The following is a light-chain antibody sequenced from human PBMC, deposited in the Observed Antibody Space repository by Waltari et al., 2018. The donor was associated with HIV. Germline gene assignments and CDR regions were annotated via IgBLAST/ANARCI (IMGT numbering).Light chain of an antibody. Sequence: EIVLTQSPGTLSLSPGDRATLSCRASQSVLSNYIAWYQQKPGQAPRLLIYGASSRAAGIADRFSGSGSGTDFSLTISRLDPEDFAVYYCQQYDTARTFGQGTKVEI. CDR1: QSVLSNY. J-gene: IGKJ1*01. CDR2: GAS. V-gene: IGKV3-20*01. CDR3: QQYDTART.